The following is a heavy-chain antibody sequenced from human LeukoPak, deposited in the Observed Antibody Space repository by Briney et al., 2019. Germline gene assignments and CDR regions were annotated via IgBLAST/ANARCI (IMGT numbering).Heavy chain of an antibody. J-gene: IGHJ3*02. V-gene: IGHV1-2*02. CDR2: INPNSGGT. CDR3: ARFAGPAAILEAFDI. CDR1: GYTFTCYY. D-gene: IGHD2-2*02. Sequence: GASVKVSCKASGYTFTCYYMHWVRQAPGQGLEWMGWINPNSGGTNYARKFQGRVTMTRDTSISTAYMELSRLRSDDTAVYYCARFAGPAAILEAFDIWGQGTMVTVSS.